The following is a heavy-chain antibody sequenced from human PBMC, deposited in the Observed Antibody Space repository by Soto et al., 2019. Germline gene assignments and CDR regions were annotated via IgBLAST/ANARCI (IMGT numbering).Heavy chain of an antibody. CDR1: GGFINRGGYY. Sequence: QVQLQESGPGLGKPSQTLSLTCTVSGGFINRGGYYWTWIRQHPGKGLEWIGSVYYSGSTNYNPPLKSRVTISVDTSKNQFSLKLSSVSAADTAVYYCARGAGGNFYFDYWGQGTLVTVSS. J-gene: IGHJ4*02. V-gene: IGHV4-31*03. CDR2: VYYSGST. CDR3: ARGAGGNFYFDY. D-gene: IGHD2-21*02.